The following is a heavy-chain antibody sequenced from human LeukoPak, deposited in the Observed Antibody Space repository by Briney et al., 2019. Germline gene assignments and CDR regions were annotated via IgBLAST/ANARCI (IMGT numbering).Heavy chain of an antibody. CDR2: INTNTGDP. D-gene: IGHD3-10*01. CDR3: AKEHYGSGSYYLDY. CDR1: GYTFTTHA. J-gene: IGHJ4*02. Sequence: ASVKVSCKASGYTFTTHAMNWVRQAPGQGLEWMGWINTNTGDPTYAQGFTGRFVFSLDTSVSTAYLQISSLKAEDTAVYYCAKEHYGSGSYYLDYWGQGTLVTVSS. V-gene: IGHV7-4-1*02.